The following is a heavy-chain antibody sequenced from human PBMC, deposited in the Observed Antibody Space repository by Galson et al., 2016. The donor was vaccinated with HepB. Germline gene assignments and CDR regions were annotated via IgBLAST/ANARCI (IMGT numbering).Heavy chain of an antibody. J-gene: IGHJ3*01. CDR2: IIPTA. D-gene: IGHD2-2*01. Sequence: SVKVSCKASGGTFSRFSIYWVRQAPGQGLEWMGAIIPTANYAQKFQDRVSIIADASTSTAYMEQTSLTSEDAAVYYCSRSVVPFSIGGPFDFWGPGTLITVSP. CDR1: GGTFSRFS. V-gene: IGHV1-69*13. CDR3: SRSVVPFSIGGPFDF.